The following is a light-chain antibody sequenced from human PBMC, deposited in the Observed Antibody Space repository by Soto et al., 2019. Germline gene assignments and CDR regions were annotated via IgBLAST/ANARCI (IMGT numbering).Light chain of an antibody. CDR1: QNVLYRSSNKSY. J-gene: IGKJ2*01. CDR3: QQDYNTPYT. V-gene: IGKV4-1*01. CDR2: WAF. Sequence: DIVLTQSPDFLAVSLGERATITCKSSQNVLYRSSNKSYLAWYQQRPGQPPRLLLYWAFTRESGVPDRFIGSGSETDFTLTIRILQAGDEDIYHCQQDYNTPYTFGQGTTLEIK.